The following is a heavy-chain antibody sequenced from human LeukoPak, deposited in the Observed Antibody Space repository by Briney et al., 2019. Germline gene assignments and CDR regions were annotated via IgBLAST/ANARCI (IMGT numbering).Heavy chain of an antibody. CDR3: AKDEIFGSSWTFDY. D-gene: IGHD6-13*01. CDR1: GFTFSNYG. J-gene: IGHJ4*02. CDR2: IRNDGTTK. V-gene: IGHV3-30*02. Sequence: GGSLRLSCAASGFTFSNYGMHWVRQAPGKGLEWVAFIRNDGTTKYYADSVKGRLTSSRDNSKNTLYLQMNSLRAEDTAVYYCAKDEIFGSSWTFDYWGQGTLVTVSS.